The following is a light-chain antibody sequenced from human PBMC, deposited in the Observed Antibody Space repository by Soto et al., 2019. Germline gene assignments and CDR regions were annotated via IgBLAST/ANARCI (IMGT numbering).Light chain of an antibody. CDR1: QMIYTW. Sequence: DIQMTQSPFTLSASVGDRVTITCRASQMIYTWLAWYQQKPGKAPKLLIYEASSLDVGVPSRFSGSGSGTEFTLTISSLQLEDFATYYCQQYSTFWTFGQGTKV. CDR2: EAS. J-gene: IGKJ1*01. V-gene: IGKV1-5*03. CDR3: QQYSTFWT.